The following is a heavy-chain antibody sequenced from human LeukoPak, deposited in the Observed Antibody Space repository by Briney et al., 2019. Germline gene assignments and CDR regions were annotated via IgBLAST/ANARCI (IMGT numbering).Heavy chain of an antibody. V-gene: IGHV4-39*01. CDR2: NSETT. J-gene: IGHJ2*01. Sequence: PSETLSLTCTVSGGSINYGGWIRQPPGKGLEWIGSNSETTYYNPSLKSRVTIFVDTSKNQFSLKLNSVTAADTAVYYCAGVEDMGDYRYWYFEVWGRGTLVAVSS. CDR1: GGSINY. CDR3: AGVEDMGDYRYWYFEV. D-gene: IGHD1-26*01.